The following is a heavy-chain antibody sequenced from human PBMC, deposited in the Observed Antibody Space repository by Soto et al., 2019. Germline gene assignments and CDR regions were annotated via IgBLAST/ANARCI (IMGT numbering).Heavy chain of an antibody. CDR1: GFTFSSYA. D-gene: IGHD6-19*01. Sequence: GGSLRLSCAASGFTFSSYAMHWVRQAPGKGLEWVAVISYDGSNKYYADSVKGRFTISRDNSKNTLYLQMNSLRAEDTAVYYFARAVAGSLLPFDYWGQGTLVTVSS. J-gene: IGHJ4*02. CDR3: ARAVAGSLLPFDY. CDR2: ISYDGSNK. V-gene: IGHV3-30-3*01.